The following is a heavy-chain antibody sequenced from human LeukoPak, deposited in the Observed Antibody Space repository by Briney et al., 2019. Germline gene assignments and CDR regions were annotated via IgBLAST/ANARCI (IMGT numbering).Heavy chain of an antibody. D-gene: IGHD3-10*01. J-gene: IGHJ3*02. CDR3: ARTVRRAFDI. CDR1: GGSISSYY. CDR2: IYYSGRT. Sequence: SETLSLTCTVSGGSISSYYWSWLRQPPGQGLEWIGYIYYSGRTNYNPSLKSRVTISVDTSKNQFSLKLSSVTAADTAVYYCARTVRRAFDIWGRGTMVTVSS. V-gene: IGHV4-59*01.